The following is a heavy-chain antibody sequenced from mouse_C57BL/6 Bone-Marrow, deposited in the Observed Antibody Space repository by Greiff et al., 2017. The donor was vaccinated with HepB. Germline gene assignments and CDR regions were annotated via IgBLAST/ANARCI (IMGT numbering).Heavy chain of an antibody. Sequence: QVQLQQSGAELAKPGASVKLSCKASGYTFTSYWMHWVKQRPGQGLEWIGYINPSSGYTKYNQKFKDKATSTADKSSSTAYMQLSSLTYEDSAVYYCARSGTGDFDYWGQGTTLTVSS. V-gene: IGHV1-7*01. CDR1: GYTFTSYW. CDR2: INPSSGYT. J-gene: IGHJ2*01. D-gene: IGHD4-1*01. CDR3: ARSGTGDFDY.